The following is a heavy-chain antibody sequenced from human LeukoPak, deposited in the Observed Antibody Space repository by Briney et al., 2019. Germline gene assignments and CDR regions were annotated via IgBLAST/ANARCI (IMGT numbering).Heavy chain of an antibody. D-gene: IGHD5-12*01. V-gene: IGHV3-48*04. CDR2: IGISSGNT. Sequence: GGSLRLSCAASGFTFSSYSMNWVRQAPGKGLEWISYIGISSGNTKYADSVKGRFTISADSAKNSLYLQMNSLRVEDTAVYYCARDYRYAFDNWGQGALVTVSS. CDR1: GFTFSSYS. J-gene: IGHJ4*02. CDR3: ARDYRYAFDN.